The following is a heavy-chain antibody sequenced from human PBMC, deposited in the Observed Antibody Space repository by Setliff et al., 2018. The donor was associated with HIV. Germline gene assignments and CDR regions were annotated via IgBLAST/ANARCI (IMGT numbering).Heavy chain of an antibody. D-gene: IGHD3-22*01. J-gene: IGHJ4*02. V-gene: IGHV4-34*01. Sequence: SETLSLTCAVSGGTFSLHYYTWIRQSPLRGLEWIGEIHHSGGTRSNPSLESRVTMSLDSSRKQFSLRLNSVTAADTAVYYCARDVLDLVISVYGFWGQGIPVTVSS. CDR3: ARDVLDLVISVYGF. CDR2: IHHSGGT. CDR1: GGTFSLHY.